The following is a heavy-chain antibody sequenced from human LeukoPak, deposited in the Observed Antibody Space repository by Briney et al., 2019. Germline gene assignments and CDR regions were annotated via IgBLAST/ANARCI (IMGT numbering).Heavy chain of an antibody. CDR2: IYYTGST. V-gene: IGHV4-39*07. Sequence: SETLSLTCTVSGGSISSSSYYWGWIRQPPGKGLEWIGSIYYTGSTYYNPSLESRVTISVDTSNNQFSLNLASVTAADTAVYYCARALENLGYYMDVWGKGTTVTVSS. D-gene: IGHD1-1*01. J-gene: IGHJ6*03. CDR3: ARALENLGYYMDV. CDR1: GGSISSSSYY.